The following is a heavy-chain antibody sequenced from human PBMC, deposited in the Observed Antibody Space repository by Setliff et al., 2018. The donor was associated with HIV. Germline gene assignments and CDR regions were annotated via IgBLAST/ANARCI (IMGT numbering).Heavy chain of an antibody. J-gene: IGHJ4*02. V-gene: IGHV1-46*01. CDR1: GYSFTNYY. CDR3: VRGMTSYDSSGYSIPYYFDY. Sequence: ASVKVSCKASGYSFTNYYMNWVRQAPGQGLEWMGIINPSGGGTTYAQKFQGRVTMTRDTSTDPLYMDLSSLTSEDTAVYYCVRGMTSYDSSGYSIPYYFDYWGQGTLVTVSS. CDR2: INPSGGGT. D-gene: IGHD3-22*01.